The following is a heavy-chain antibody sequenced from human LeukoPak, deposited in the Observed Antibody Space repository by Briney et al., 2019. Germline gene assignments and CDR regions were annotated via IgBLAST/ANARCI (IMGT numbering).Heavy chain of an antibody. CDR2: IIPIFGIA. CDR3: ARDRSGYYVYDGMDV. V-gene: IGHV1-69*04. D-gene: IGHD3-3*01. CDR1: GGTFSSYA. J-gene: IGHJ6*02. Sequence: SVKVSCKASGGTFSSYAISWVRQAPGQGLEWMGRIIPIFGIANYAQKFQGRVTITADKSTSTAYMELSSLRSEDTAVYYCARDRSGYYVYDGMDVWGQGTTVTVSS.